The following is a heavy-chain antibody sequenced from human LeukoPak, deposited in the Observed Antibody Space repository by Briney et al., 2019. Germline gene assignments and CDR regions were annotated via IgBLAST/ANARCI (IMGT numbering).Heavy chain of an antibody. CDR2: IWYDGSNK. Sequence: GGSLRLSCAASGFTFGSYGMHWVRQAPGKGLEWVAVIWYDGSNKYYADSVKGRFTISRDNSKNTLYLQMNSLRAEDTAVYYCARERLGELSLVDYWGQGTLVTVSS. CDR3: ARERLGELSLVDY. D-gene: IGHD3-16*02. J-gene: IGHJ4*02. CDR1: GFTFGSYG. V-gene: IGHV3-33*01.